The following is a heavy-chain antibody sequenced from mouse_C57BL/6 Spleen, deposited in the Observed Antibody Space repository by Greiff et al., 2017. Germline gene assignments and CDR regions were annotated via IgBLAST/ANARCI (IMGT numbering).Heavy chain of an antibody. J-gene: IGHJ4*01. CDR2: FYPGSGSI. CDR3: AIYGYKLAMDY. Sequence: VHLVESGAELVKPGASVKLSCKASGYAFTEYTIHWVKQRSGQGLEWIGWFYPGSGSIKYNEKFKDKATLTADKSSSTVYMERSRLTSEDSAVYVRAIYGYKLAMDYWGQGTSVTVSS. CDR1: GYAFTEYT. D-gene: IGHD1-3*01. V-gene: IGHV1-62-2*01.